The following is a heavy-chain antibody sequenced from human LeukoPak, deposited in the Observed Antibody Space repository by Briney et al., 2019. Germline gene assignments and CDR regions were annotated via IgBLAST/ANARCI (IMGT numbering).Heavy chain of an antibody. Sequence: SETLSLTCAVYGGSFSGYSWNWIRQPPEKGLVWIGEIYHTGSTNYNPSLKSRVTISVDTSKNQFSLKLNSVTAADTAVYYCARVYDYGDYEPFDPWGQGTLVTVSS. CDR2: IYHTGST. CDR1: GGSFSGYS. D-gene: IGHD4-17*01. CDR3: ARVYDYGDYEPFDP. J-gene: IGHJ5*02. V-gene: IGHV4-34*01.